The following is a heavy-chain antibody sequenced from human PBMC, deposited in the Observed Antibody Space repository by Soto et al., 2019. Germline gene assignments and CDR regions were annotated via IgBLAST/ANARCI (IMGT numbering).Heavy chain of an antibody. CDR3: ARASGYSYGSFDY. Sequence: PGGSLRLSCAASGFTFSSYSMNWVRQAPGKGLEWVSSISSSSSYIYYADSVKGRFTISRDNAKNSLYLQMNSLRAEDTAVYYCARASGYSYGSFDYWGQGTLVTVSS. D-gene: IGHD5-18*01. J-gene: IGHJ4*02. V-gene: IGHV3-21*01. CDR2: ISSSSSYI. CDR1: GFTFSSYS.